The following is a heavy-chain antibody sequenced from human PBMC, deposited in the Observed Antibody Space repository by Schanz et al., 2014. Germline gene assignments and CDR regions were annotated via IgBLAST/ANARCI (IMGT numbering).Heavy chain of an antibody. CDR2: ISAYNGNT. V-gene: IGHV1-18*01. D-gene: IGHD6-19*01. CDR1: GGTFNSYT. J-gene: IGHJ4*02. CDR3: ARGGYSSGWYDRDIAHFDY. Sequence: QVQLVQSGAEVKKPGSSMKVSCKASGGTFNSYTINWVRQAPGQGLEWRGWISAYNGNTNYAQKLQGRVTMTTDTSTSTAYMELRSLRSDDTAVYYCARGGYSSGWYDRDIAHFDYWGQGTLVTVSS.